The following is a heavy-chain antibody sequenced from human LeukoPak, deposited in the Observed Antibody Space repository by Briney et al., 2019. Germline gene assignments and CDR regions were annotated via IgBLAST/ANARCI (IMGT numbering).Heavy chain of an antibody. J-gene: IGHJ3*02. CDR3: ARARYCSGGSCYHSDAFDI. D-gene: IGHD2-15*01. CDR1: GGSISSYY. CDR2: IYTSGGT. V-gene: IGHV4-4*07. Sequence: SETLSLTCTVSGGSISSYYGSWIRQPAGKGLEWIGRIYTSGGTNYNPSLKSRVTMSVDTSKNQFSLKLSSVTAADTAVYYCARARYCSGGSCYHSDAFDIWGQGTMVTVSS.